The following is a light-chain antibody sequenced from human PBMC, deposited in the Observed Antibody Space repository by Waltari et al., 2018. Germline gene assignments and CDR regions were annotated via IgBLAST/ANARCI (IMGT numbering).Light chain of an antibody. CDR2: AAS. V-gene: IGKV1-NL1*01. CDR1: QGISNS. J-gene: IGKJ1*01. CDR3: QQYYSTPWT. Sequence: DIQLTQSPYSLSASVGDRVTITCRASQGISNSLAWYQQKPGKAPKLLLYAASRLESGVPSRFSGSGSGTDYTLTISSLQPEDFATYYCQQYYSTPWTFGQGTKVEIK.